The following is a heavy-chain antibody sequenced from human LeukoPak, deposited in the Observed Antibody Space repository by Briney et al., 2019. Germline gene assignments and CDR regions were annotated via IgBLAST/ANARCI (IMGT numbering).Heavy chain of an antibody. J-gene: IGHJ3*02. CDR2: IYYSGST. D-gene: IGHD2-21*02. Sequence: PSETLSLTCTVSGGSISSCYWSWIRQPPGKGLEWIGYIYYSGSTNYNPSLKSRVTISVDTSKNQFSLKLSSVTAADTAVYYCAREARAYCGGDCYSGGAFDIWGQGTMVTVSS. V-gene: IGHV4-59*01. CDR3: AREARAYCGGDCYSGGAFDI. CDR1: GGSISSCY.